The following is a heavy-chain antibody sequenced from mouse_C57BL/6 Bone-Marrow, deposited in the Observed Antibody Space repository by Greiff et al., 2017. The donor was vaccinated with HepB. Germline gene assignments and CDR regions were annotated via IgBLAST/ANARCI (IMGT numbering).Heavy chain of an antibody. J-gene: IGHJ3*01. V-gene: IGHV1-55*01. CDR2: IYPGSGGT. Sequence: QVQLQQPGAELVKPGASVKMSCKASGYTFTSYWINWVKQRPGQGLEWIGDIYPGSGGTNYNEKFKSKATLTVDTSSSTAYMQLSSLTSEDSAVYYCASEDYCGSSCRFAYWGQGTLVTVSA. CDR1: GYTFTSYW. D-gene: IGHD1-1*01. CDR3: ASEDYCGSSCRFAY.